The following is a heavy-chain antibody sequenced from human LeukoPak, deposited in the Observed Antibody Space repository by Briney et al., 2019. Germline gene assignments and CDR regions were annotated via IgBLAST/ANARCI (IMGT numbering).Heavy chain of an antibody. D-gene: IGHD6-19*01. CDR3: ARGDSSGLDY. V-gene: IGHV4-4*07. CDR2: IYTSGST. J-gene: IGHJ4*01. Sequence: SETLSLTCTASGGSISSYYWSWIRQPAGKGLEWIGRIYTSGSTNYNPSLKSRVTISVDKSKNQFSLKLSSVTAADTAVYSGARGDSSGLDYCGHATLVTGSS. CDR1: GGSISSYY.